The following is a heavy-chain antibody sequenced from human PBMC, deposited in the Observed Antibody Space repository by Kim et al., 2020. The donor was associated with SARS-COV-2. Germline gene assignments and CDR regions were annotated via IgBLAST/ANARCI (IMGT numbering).Heavy chain of an antibody. CDR3: AKAGRQNYDGDAFDI. Sequence: GGSLRLSCAASGFTFSSYGMHWVRQAPGKGLEWVAVITYDGSNNYSADSVKGRFTISRDNSKNTLYLQMSSLRAEDTAVYYCAKAGRQNYDGDAFDIWGQGTMVTVSS. CDR1: GFTFSSYG. CDR2: ITYDGSNN. V-gene: IGHV3-30*18. D-gene: IGHD3-16*01. J-gene: IGHJ3*02.